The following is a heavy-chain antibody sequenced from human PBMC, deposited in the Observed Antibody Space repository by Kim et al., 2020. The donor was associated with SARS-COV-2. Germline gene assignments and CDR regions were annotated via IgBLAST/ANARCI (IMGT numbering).Heavy chain of an antibody. CDR1: GFTFDDYA. D-gene: IGHD6-25*01. CDR3: AKDIRYSSGALGFDP. CDR2: ISGDGGST. J-gene: IGHJ5*02. V-gene: IGHV3-43*02. Sequence: GGSLRLSCAASGFTFDDYAMHWVRQAPGKGLEWVSLISGDGGSTYYADSVKGRFTISRDNSKNSLYLQMNILRTEDTALYYCAKDIRYSSGALGFDPWGQGTLVTVSS.